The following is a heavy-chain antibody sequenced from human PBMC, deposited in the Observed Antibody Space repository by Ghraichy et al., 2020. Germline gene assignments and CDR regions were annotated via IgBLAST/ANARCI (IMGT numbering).Heavy chain of an antibody. CDR2: ISSSSDYI. V-gene: IGHV3-21*01. CDR3: ARSRRGHEGYCGMDV. Sequence: LSLTCVASRFTFSSYSMSWVRQAPGKGLEWGSSISSSSDYIYYADSVKGRFTISRDNAKNSLYLQMNSLRAEDTAVYYCARSRRGHEGYCGMDVWGQGTTVSVSS. J-gene: IGHJ6*02. D-gene: IGHD5-12*01. CDR1: RFTFSSYS.